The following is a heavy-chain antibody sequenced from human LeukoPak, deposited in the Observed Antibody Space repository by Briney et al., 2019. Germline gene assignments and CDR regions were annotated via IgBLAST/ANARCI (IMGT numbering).Heavy chain of an antibody. CDR3: ARERLWSFDY. Sequence: GSSLRLSCAASGFTFSGYPMHWVRQAPGKGLDWVAVTSYDGSNKYYADSVKGRFTISGDNSKNTLYLQMNSLRPEDAAVYYCARERLWSFDYWGQGTLVTVSS. D-gene: IGHD3-10*01. V-gene: IGHV3-30*04. J-gene: IGHJ4*02. CDR2: TSYDGSNK. CDR1: GFTFSGYP.